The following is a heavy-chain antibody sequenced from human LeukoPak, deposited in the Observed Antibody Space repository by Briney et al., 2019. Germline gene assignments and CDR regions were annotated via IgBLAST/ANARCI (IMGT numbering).Heavy chain of an antibody. Sequence: PSETLSLTCTVSGGSIINSGYYWGWIRQPPGKGLEWIGSVYYSGSTYYNPSLKSRVTISVDTSKNQFSLKLSSVTAADTAVYYCARSTNFWGQGTLVTVSS. CDR2: VYYSGST. CDR3: ARSTNF. D-gene: IGHD1-26*01. J-gene: IGHJ4*02. CDR1: GGSIINSGYY. V-gene: IGHV4-39*07.